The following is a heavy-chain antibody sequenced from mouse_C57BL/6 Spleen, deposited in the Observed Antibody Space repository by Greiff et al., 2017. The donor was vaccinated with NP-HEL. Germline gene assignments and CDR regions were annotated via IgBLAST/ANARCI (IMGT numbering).Heavy chain of an antibody. J-gene: IGHJ2*01. CDR2: IDPSDSYT. CDR3: AREGVDY. CDR1: GYTFTSYW. Sequence: QVQLQQPGAELVKPGASVKLSCKASGYTFTSYWMQWVKQRPGQGLEWIGEIDPSDSYTNYNQKFKGKSTLTVDKSSSTAYMQLSSLTSEDSAVYYCAREGVDYWGQGTTLTVSS. V-gene: IGHV1-50*01.